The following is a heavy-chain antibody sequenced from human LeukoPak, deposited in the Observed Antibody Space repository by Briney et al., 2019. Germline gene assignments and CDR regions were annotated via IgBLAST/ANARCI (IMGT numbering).Heavy chain of an antibody. V-gene: IGHV3-21*01. CDR2: ISSSSSYI. CDR3: ARDEGVGYYYMDV. CDR1: GFTFSSYS. Sequence: PGGSLRLSCAASGFTFSSYSMNWVRQAPGKGLEWVSSISSSSSYIYYADSVKGRFTISRDNAKNSLYLQMNSLRAEDTAVYYCARDEGVGYYYMDVWGKGTTVTVSS. J-gene: IGHJ6*03.